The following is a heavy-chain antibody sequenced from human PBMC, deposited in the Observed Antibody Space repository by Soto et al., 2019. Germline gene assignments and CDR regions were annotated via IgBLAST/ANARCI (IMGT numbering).Heavy chain of an antibody. CDR3: ARGNISSSSMGPQTDY. V-gene: IGHV1-2*04. Sequence: ASVKVSCKASGYTFTGYYMHWVRQAPGQGLEWMGWINPNSGGTNYAQKFQGWVTMTRDTSISTAYMELSRLRPDDTAVYYCARGNISSSSMGPQTDYWGQGTLVTVSS. CDR1: GYTFTGYY. CDR2: INPNSGGT. J-gene: IGHJ4*02. D-gene: IGHD6-6*01.